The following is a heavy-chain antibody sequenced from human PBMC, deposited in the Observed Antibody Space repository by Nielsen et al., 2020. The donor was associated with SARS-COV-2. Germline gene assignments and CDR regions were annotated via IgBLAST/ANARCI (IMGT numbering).Heavy chain of an antibody. CDR2: IYYSGST. V-gene: IGHV4-59*08. Sequence: SETLSLTCTVSGGSISSYYWSWIRQPPGKGLEWIGYIYYSGSTNYNPSLKSRVTISVDTSKNQFSLKLSSVTAADTAVYYCARSRLTLRYFDWLLPWGQGTLVTASS. J-gene: IGHJ4*02. D-gene: IGHD3-9*01. CDR3: ARSRLTLRYFDWLLP. CDR1: GGSISSYY.